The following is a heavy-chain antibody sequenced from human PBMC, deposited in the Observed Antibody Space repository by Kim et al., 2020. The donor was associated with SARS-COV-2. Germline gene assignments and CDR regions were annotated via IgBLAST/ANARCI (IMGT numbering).Heavy chain of an antibody. V-gene: IGHV3-23*01. CDR2: ISGSGGST. CDR3: AKDSGGVVVVAATFDY. D-gene: IGHD2-15*01. J-gene: IGHJ4*02. CDR1: GFTFSSYA. Sequence: GGSLRLSCAASGFTFSSYAMSWVRRAPGKGLEWVSAISGSGGSTYYADSVKGRFTISRDNSKNTLYLQMNRLRAEDTAVYYCAKDSGGVVVVAATFDYWGQGTLVTVSS.